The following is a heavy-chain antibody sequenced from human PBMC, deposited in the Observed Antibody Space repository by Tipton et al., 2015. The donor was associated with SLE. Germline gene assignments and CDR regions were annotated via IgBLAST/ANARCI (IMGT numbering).Heavy chain of an antibody. V-gene: IGHV3-21*01. CDR1: GFTFSTYT. CDR3: ARGTSYADF. D-gene: IGHD1-7*01. CDR2: INSYSSYI. Sequence: SLRLSCAASGFTFSTYTMNWVRQTPGKGLEWISSINSYSSYIYYADSVKGRFTISRDNAKNSLFLHLSSLRADDTAIYYCARGTSYADFWGQGALVTVAS. J-gene: IGHJ4*02.